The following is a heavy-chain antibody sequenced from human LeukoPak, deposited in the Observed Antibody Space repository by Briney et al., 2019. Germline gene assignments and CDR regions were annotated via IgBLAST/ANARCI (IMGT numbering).Heavy chain of an antibody. V-gene: IGHV4-4*07. CDR1: GGSISSYY. CDR2: IYTSGST. CDR3: ARSGSFSDWFDP. Sequence: PSETLSLTCTVSGGSISSYYWSWIRQPAGKGLEWIGRIYTSGSTNYNPSLKSRVTMSVDTSKNKFSLKLSSVNAADTAVYYCARSGSFSDWFDPWGQETLVTVSS. J-gene: IGHJ5*02. D-gene: IGHD1-26*01.